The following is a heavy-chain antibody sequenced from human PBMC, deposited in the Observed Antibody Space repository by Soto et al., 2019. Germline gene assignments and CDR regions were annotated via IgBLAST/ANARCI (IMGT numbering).Heavy chain of an antibody. CDR3: ARDLAAVAGGPY. CDR2: ISSSSSYI. CDR1: GFTFSSYS. J-gene: IGHJ4*02. D-gene: IGHD6-19*01. V-gene: IGHV3-21*01. Sequence: EVQLVESEGGLVKPGGSLRLSCAASGFTFSSYSMNWVRQAPGKGLEWVSSISSSSSYIYYADSVKGRFTISRDNAKNSLYLQMNSLRAEDTAVYYCARDLAAVAGGPYWGQGTLVTVSS.